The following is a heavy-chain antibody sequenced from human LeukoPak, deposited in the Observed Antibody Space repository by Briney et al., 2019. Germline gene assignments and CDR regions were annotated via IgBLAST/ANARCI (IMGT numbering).Heavy chain of an antibody. D-gene: IGHD2-2*01. V-gene: IGHV3-23*01. CDR1: RFTISNYA. J-gene: IGHJ4*02. CDR3: AKDYPECTGTTCSGEAFFDY. CDR2: ITSGHST. Sequence: PGGSLRLSCAASRFTISNYAMSWVRQAAGKGLEWVSGITSGHSTFYADSVKGRFTISRDNSKNTVYLQMNSLRAEDTAVYYCAKDYPECTGTTCSGEAFFDYWGQGTLVTVSS.